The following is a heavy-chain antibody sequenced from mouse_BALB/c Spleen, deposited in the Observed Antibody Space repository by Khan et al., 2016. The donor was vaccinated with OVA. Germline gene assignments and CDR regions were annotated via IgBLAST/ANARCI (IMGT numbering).Heavy chain of an antibody. CDR1: GFSLTSYG. D-gene: IGHD2-1*01. Sequence: VQLKESGPGLVAPSQSLSITCTVSGFSLTSYGVHWVRQPPGKGLEWLGTIWAGGSTNYNSALMSRLSIIKDNSKSQVFLKMNSLQTDDTAIYYCAREGYEGNLYYFDYWGQGTTLTVSS. V-gene: IGHV2-9*02. CDR2: IWAGGST. CDR3: AREGYEGNLYYFDY. J-gene: IGHJ2*01.